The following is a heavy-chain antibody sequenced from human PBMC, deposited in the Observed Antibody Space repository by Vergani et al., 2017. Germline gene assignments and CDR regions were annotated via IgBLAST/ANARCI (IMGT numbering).Heavy chain of an antibody. CDR1: GFTFSSYS. D-gene: IGHD3-22*01. CDR2: ISSSSSYI. CDR3: AGDYYDSSGYYYLY. Sequence: EVQLVESGGGLVKPGGSLRLSCAASGFTFSSYSMTWVRQAPGKGLEWVSSISSSSSYIYYADSVKGRFTISRDNAKNSLYLQMNSLRAEDTAVYYCAGDYYDSSGYYYLYWGQGTLVTVSS. V-gene: IGHV3-21*01. J-gene: IGHJ4*02.